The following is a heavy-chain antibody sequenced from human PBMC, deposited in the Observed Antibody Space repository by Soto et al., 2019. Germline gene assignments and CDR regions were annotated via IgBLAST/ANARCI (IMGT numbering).Heavy chain of an antibody. CDR3: ATLKGEYCTNGVCFDGMEV. D-gene: IGHD2-8*01. CDR1: GYSFTSYW. CDR2: IDPSDSYT. Sequence: GESLKISCKGSGYSFTSYWISWVRQMPGKGLEWMGRIDPSDSYTNYSPSFQGHVTIPADKSISTAYLQWSSLKASDTAMYYCATLKGEYCTNGVCFDGMEVWGQGTTVTVSS. V-gene: IGHV5-10-1*01. J-gene: IGHJ6*02.